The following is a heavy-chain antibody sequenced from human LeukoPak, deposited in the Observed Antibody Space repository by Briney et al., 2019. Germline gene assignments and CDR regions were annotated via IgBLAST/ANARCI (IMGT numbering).Heavy chain of an antibody. V-gene: IGHV3-23*01. CDR3: AKDLGQTSGYFDY. CDR1: GFTFSSYA. J-gene: IGHJ4*02. Sequence: PGGSLRLSCAASGFTFSSYAMSWVRQAPGKGLEWVSAISGSGGSTYYADSVKGRFAISRDNSKNTLYLQMNSLRAEDTAVYYCAKDLGQTSGYFDYWGQGTLVTVSS. CDR2: ISGSGGST.